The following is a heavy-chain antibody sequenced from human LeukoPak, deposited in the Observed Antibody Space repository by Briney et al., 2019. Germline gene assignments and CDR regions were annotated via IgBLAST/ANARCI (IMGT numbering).Heavy chain of an antibody. J-gene: IGHJ4*02. CDR3: ARHRRSPSVGADDY. CDR1: GYIFTSYW. Sequence: GESLKISCKGSGYIFTSYWIGWVRQVPGKGLEWMGIIYPGDSDTTYSPSFQGQVTISADKSISTAYLQWNSLKASDTAMYYCARHRRSPSVGADDYWGQGTLVTVSS. CDR2: IYPGDSDT. D-gene: IGHD1-26*01. V-gene: IGHV5-51*01.